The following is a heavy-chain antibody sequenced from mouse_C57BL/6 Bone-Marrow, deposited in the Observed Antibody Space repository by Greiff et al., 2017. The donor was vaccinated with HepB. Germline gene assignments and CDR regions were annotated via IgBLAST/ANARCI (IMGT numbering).Heavy chain of an antibody. J-gene: IGHJ4*01. Sequence: EVQGVESGGGLVQPKGSLKLSCAASGFSFNTYALNWVRQAPGKGLEWVARLRSKSNNYATYYADSVKDRFTISRDDSESMLYLQMNNLKTEDTAMYYCVRQRCYEARDYWGQGTAVTVSS. V-gene: IGHV10-1*01. CDR2: LRSKSNNYAT. D-gene: IGHD1-1*01. CDR1: GFSFNTYA. CDR3: VRQRCYEARDY.